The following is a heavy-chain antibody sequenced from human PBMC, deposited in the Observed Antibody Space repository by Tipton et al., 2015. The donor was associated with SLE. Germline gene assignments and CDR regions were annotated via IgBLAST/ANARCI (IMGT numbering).Heavy chain of an antibody. D-gene: IGHD2-8*01. V-gene: IGHV4-59*12. Sequence: TLSLTCTVSGGSISNYYWNWIRQPPGKGLEWIGYINHSGTTNFNPSLKSRVSISVDTSKNQFFLTLHSVTAADTAVYYCARGGASVLIRNCYFDYWGQGSLVTVSS. J-gene: IGHJ4*01. CDR2: INHSGTT. CDR3: ARGGASVLIRNCYFDY. CDR1: GGSISNYY.